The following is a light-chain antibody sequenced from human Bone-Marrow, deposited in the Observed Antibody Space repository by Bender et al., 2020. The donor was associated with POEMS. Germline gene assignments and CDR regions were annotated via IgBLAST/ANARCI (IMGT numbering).Light chain of an antibody. CDR1: SSDVGAYNL. Sequence: QSALTQPASVSGSPGQSITISCIGTSSDVGAYNLVSWYQQHPGKAPKLIIYDVSDRPSGISHRFSGSKSDNTASLTISDLQSEDEADYYCTSYRSGTIVFVFGGGTKVTVL. CDR3: TSYRSGTIVFV. CDR2: DVS. J-gene: IGLJ1*01. V-gene: IGLV2-14*03.